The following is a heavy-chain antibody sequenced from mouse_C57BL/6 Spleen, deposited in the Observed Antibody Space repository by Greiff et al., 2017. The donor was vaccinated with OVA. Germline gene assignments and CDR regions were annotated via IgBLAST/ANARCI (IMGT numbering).Heavy chain of an antibody. J-gene: IGHJ2*01. CDR1: GYAFSSYW. D-gene: IGHD4-1*01. Sequence: VHLVESGAELVKPGASVKISCKASGYAFSSYWMNWVKQRPGTGLEWIGQIYPGDGDTNYNGKFKGKATLTADKSSSTAYMQLSSLTSEDSAVYFCAREGTGVFDYWGQGTTLTVSS. CDR3: AREGTGVFDY. V-gene: IGHV1-80*01. CDR2: IYPGDGDT.